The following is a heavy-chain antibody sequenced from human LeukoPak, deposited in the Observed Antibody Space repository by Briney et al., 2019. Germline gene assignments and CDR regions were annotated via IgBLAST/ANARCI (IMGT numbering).Heavy chain of an antibody. CDR2: TCYRSKWYN. V-gene: IGHV6-1*01. CDR3: ARGINRVLDY. CDR1: GDSVSSNSAA. Sequence: SQTLSLTCAISGDSVSSNSAAWYWIRLSPSRGLEWLGRTCYRSKWYNDSALSVKSRITINPDTSKNQFSLQLDSVTPEDTAMYYCARGINRVLDYWGQGTLVTVSS. D-gene: IGHD3-10*01. J-gene: IGHJ4*02.